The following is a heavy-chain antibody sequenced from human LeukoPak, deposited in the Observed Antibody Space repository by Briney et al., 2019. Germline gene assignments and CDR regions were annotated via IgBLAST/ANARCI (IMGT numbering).Heavy chain of an antibody. CDR2: IKSKTDGGTT. V-gene: IGHV3-15*01. CDR1: GFTFGSYS. D-gene: IGHD2-21*02. CDR3: TTSLAGAVTAVYPFDN. J-gene: IGHJ4*02. Sequence: GGSLRLSCAASGFTFGSYSMHWVRQAPGKGLEWVGRIKSKTDGGTTDYAAPVKGRITISRDDSTNTLHLQMNSLKTEDTAVYYCTTSLAGAVTAVYPFDNWGQGTLVTVSS.